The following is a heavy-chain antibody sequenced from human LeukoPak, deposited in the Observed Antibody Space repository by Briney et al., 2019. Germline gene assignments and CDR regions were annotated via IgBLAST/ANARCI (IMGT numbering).Heavy chain of an antibody. Sequence: PGGSLRLSCAASGFTFSSYAMSWVRQAPGKGLEWVSVISGSGDNTYYADSVKGRFTISRDNSKNTLYLQMSSLRAEDTAVYYCAKDSSASCYSPLDYWGQGTLFTVSS. CDR1: GFTFSSYA. CDR3: AKDSSASCYSPLDY. J-gene: IGHJ4*02. D-gene: IGHD2-15*01. V-gene: IGHV3-23*01. CDR2: ISGSGDNT.